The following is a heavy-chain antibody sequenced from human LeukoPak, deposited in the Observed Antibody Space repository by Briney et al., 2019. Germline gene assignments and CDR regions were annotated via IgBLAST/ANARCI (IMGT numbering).Heavy chain of an antibody. CDR2: INHSGST. J-gene: IGHJ6*02. Sequence: SETLSLTCAVYGGSFSGYYWSWIRQPPGKGLEWIGEINHSGSTNYNPSLKSRVTISVDTSKNQFSLKLSSVTAADTAVYYCARVPRLVVVAPSGSYGMDVWGQGTTVTVSS. D-gene: IGHD3-22*01. V-gene: IGHV4-34*01. CDR3: ARVPRLVVVAPSGSYGMDV. CDR1: GGSFSGYY.